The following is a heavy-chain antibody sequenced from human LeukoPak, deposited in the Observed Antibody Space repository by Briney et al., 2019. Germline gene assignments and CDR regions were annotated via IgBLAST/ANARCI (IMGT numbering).Heavy chain of an antibody. Sequence: ASVKVSCKASGYTFTGYYMHWVRQAPGQGLEGMGWINPNSGGTNYAQKFQGRVTMTRDTSISTAYMELSRLRSDDTAVYYCARIGPYCSGGSCFNDYWGQGTLVTVSS. CDR3: ARIGPYCSGGSCFNDY. V-gene: IGHV1-2*02. J-gene: IGHJ4*02. D-gene: IGHD2-15*01. CDR1: GYTFTGYY. CDR2: INPNSGGT.